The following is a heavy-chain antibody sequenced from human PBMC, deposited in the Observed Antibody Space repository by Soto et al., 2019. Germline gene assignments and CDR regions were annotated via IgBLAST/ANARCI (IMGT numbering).Heavy chain of an antibody. CDR2: IYHSGST. Sequence: SETLTLTCAVSGGSISSGGYSWSWIRQPPGKGLEWIGYIYHSGSTYYNPSLKSRVTISVDRSKNQFSLKLSSVTAADTAVYYCARVSTIFGVASFDYWGQGTLVTVSS. CDR1: GGSISSGGYS. J-gene: IGHJ4*02. V-gene: IGHV4-30-2*01. CDR3: ARVSTIFGVASFDY. D-gene: IGHD3-3*01.